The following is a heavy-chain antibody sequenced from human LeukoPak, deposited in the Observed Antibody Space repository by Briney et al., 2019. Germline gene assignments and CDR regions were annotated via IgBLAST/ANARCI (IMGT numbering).Heavy chain of an antibody. V-gene: IGHV3-53*01. CDR1: GFTVSSNY. CDR2: IYSGGST. D-gene: IGHD1-26*01. J-gene: IGHJ4*02. CDR3: ARWARDCFDY. Sequence: GGSLRLSCAASGFTVSSNYMSWVRQAPGKGLEWVSVIYSGGSTYYADSVKGRFTISRDNSKNTLYLEMNSLRAEDTAVYYCARWARDCFDYWGQGTLVTVSS.